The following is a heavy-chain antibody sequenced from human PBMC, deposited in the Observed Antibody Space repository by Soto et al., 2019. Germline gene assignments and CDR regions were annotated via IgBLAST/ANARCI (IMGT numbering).Heavy chain of an antibody. CDR2: IYYSGST. J-gene: IGHJ4*02. D-gene: IGHD5-18*01. V-gene: IGHV4-59*01. CDR3: ARGPGGYSYGYYFDY. CDR1: GGSISSYY. Sequence: SETLSLTCTVSGGSISSYYWSWIRQPPGKGLEWIGYIYYSGSTNYNPSLKSRVTISVDTSKNQFSLKLSSVTAADTAVYYCARGPGGYSYGYYFDYWGQGTLVTVSS.